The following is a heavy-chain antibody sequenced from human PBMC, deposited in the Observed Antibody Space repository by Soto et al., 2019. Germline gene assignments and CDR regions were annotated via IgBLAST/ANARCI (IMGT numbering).Heavy chain of an antibody. D-gene: IGHD6-13*01. Sequence: AAVKVSCKASGYTFTSYGISWVRQAPGQGLEWMGWVSAYNGNTNYAQKLQGRVTMTTDTSTSTAYMELRSLRSDDTAVYYCARDLRAAAGTSNWFDPWGQGTLVTVSS. V-gene: IGHV1-18*01. CDR2: VSAYNGNT. CDR1: GYTFTSYG. J-gene: IGHJ5*02. CDR3: ARDLRAAAGTSNWFDP.